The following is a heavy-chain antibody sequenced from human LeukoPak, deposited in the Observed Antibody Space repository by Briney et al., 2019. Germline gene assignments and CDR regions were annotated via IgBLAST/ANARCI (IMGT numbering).Heavy chain of an antibody. CDR2: IRQDGSEA. CDR3: ARDFAAAVG. J-gene: IGHJ4*02. Sequence: PGGSLRLSCAASGFTFSNYWMSWVRQAPGKGLEWVANIRQDGSEAYYVDSVSGRFIVSRDNAKDSVFLQMNSLRAEDTAVYYCARDFAAAVGWGQGTLVTVSS. CDR1: GFTFSNYW. V-gene: IGHV3-7*01. D-gene: IGHD6-13*01.